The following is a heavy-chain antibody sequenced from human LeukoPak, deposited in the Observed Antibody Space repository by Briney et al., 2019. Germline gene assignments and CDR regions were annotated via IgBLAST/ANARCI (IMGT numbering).Heavy chain of an antibody. Sequence: YPSETLSLTCTVSGYSISSGYVWGWIRQHPGKGLEWIGCLYYSGSTYYNSSLKSRVTISADTSKNQFSLKLSSVTAADTAVYYCASLRERSYYTRGFDYWGQGSLVTVSS. CDR2: LYYSGST. CDR3: ASLRERSYYTRGFDY. CDR1: GYSISSGYV. V-gene: IGHV4-38-2*02. D-gene: IGHD5-18*01. J-gene: IGHJ4*02.